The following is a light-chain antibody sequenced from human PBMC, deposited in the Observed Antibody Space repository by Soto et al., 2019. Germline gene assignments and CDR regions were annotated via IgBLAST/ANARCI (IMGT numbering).Light chain of an antibody. CDR2: AAS. CDR1: QSINIY. CDR3: QQSHSTPYT. J-gene: IGKJ5*01. V-gene: IGKV1-39*01. Sequence: IQMTQCPSSMSKTKGDRVTITCRASQSINIYLNWYQQKPGKAPKLLIYAASSLQSGVPSRFSGNGVGTHFTLTISSLQPEDFATYHCQQSHSTPYTFGQGTRLEIK.